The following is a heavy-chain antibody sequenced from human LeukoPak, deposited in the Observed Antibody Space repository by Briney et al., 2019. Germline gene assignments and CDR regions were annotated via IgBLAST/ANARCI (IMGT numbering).Heavy chain of an antibody. CDR2: IYYSGST. CDR3: ARHEQYCGGDCYSEYFQH. V-gene: IGHV4-39*01. J-gene: IGHJ1*01. D-gene: IGHD2-21*02. Sequence: SQTLSLTCTVSGGSISSGVYYWGWIRRPPGKGLEWIGSIYYSGSTYYNPSLKSRVTISVDTSKNQFSLKLSSVTAADTAVYYCARHEQYCGGDCYSEYFQHWGQGTLVTVSS. CDR1: GGSISSGVYY.